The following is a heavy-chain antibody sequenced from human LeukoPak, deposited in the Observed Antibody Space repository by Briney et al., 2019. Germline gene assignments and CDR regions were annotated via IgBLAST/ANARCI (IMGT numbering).Heavy chain of an antibody. CDR1: GGTFSSYA. V-gene: IGHV1-69*05. D-gene: IGHD6-13*01. J-gene: IGHJ3*02. CDR2: IIPTFGTA. Sequence: APVKVSCKASGGTFSSYAISWVRQAPGQGLEWMGRIIPTFGTANYAQKFQGRVTITTDESTSTAYMELSSLRSEDTAVYYCARDRDGELVLSAFDIWGQGTMVTVSS. CDR3: ARDRDGELVLSAFDI.